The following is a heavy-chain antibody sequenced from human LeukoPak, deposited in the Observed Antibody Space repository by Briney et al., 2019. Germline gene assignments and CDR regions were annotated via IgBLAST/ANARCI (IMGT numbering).Heavy chain of an antibody. CDR3: ARSYYDVWSGYTDYHYMDV. CDR1: GFTFSSYG. D-gene: IGHD3-3*01. J-gene: IGHJ6*03. Sequence: GGSLRLSCTASGFTFSSYGMHWVRQAPGKGLEWVAVIWYDGSNKDYADSVKGRFTLSRDNSKNTVYLQMNSLRAEDTAVYYCARSYYDVWSGYTDYHYMDVWGKGTTVTVSS. V-gene: IGHV3-33*01. CDR2: IWYDGSNK.